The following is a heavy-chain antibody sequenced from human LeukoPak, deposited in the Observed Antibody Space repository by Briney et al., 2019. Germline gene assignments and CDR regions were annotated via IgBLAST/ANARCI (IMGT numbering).Heavy chain of an antibody. D-gene: IGHD7-27*01. V-gene: IGHV1-8*01. CDR2: MSPNSSDT. CDR1: GYTFTSHD. CDR3: VRTPPNWGFDY. J-gene: IGHJ4*02. Sequence: ASVKVSCKASGYTFTSHDINWVRQATGQGLEWMGWMSPNSSDTGYAQKFQGRVTMTSDSSISTAYMELSSLRSEDTAIYYCVRTPPNWGFDYWGQGTLVTAPS.